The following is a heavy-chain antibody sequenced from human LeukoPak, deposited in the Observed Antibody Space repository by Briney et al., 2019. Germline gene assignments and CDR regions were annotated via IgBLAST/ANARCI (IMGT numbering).Heavy chain of an antibody. J-gene: IGHJ4*02. CDR3: ARASGWLQSF. Sequence: VASXXVSCKASGYTFTSYHMHWVRQAPGQGREWMGIINPSGGSTSYAQKFQGRVTMTRDTSTSTVYMELSSLRSEDTAVYYCARASGWLQSFWGQGTLLTVSS. CDR1: GYTFTSYH. V-gene: IGHV1-46*01. D-gene: IGHD5-24*01. CDR2: INPSGGST.